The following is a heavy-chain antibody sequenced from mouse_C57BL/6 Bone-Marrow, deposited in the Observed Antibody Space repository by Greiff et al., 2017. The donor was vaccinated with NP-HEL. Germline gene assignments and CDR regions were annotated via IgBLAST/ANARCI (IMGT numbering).Heavy chain of an antibody. CDR1: GFTFSSYA. V-gene: IGHV5-4*03. CDR3: ATGSTMGY. Sequence: EVKLVESGGGLVKPGGSLKLSCAASGFTFSSYAMSWVRQTPEKRLEWVATISDGGSYNYYTDNVKGRFTISRDNAKNTLYLQMNHLKSEDTAMYYCATGSTMGYWGQGTTLTVSS. J-gene: IGHJ2*01. CDR2: ISDGGSYN. D-gene: IGHD2-1*01.